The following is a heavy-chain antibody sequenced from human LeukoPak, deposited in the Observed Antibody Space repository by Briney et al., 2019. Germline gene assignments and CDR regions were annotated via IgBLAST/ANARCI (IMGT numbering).Heavy chain of an antibody. V-gene: IGHV3-21*01. D-gene: IGHD1-26*01. CDR1: GFTFSSYS. CDR2: ISSSSSYI. Sequence: GGSLRLSCAASGFTFSSYSMNWVRQAPGKGLEWVSSISSSSSYIYYADSVKGRFTISRDNAKNSLYLQMNSLRAEDTAVYYCARVGGPLVGATTAWFDPWGQGTLVTVSS. CDR3: ARVGGPLVGATTAWFDP. J-gene: IGHJ5*02.